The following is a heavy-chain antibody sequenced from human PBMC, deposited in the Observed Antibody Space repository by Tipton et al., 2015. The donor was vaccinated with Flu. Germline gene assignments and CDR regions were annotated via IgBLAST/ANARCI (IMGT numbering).Heavy chain of an antibody. Sequence: TLSLTCTVSGGSISSGDYYWSWIRQPPGKGLEWIGYIYYSGSTYYNPSLKSRVTISVDTSKNQFSLKLSSVTAADTAVYYCARVDSSGYRYFDYWGQGTLVTVSP. CDR1: GGSISSGDYY. CDR3: ARVDSSGYRYFDY. J-gene: IGHJ4*02. D-gene: IGHD3-22*01. CDR2: IYYSGST. V-gene: IGHV4-30-4*01.